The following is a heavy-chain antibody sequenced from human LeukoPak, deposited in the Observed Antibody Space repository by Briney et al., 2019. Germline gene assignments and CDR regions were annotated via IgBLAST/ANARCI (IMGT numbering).Heavy chain of an antibody. V-gene: IGHV4-38-2*02. Sequence: SETLSLTCTVSGYSISSGYYWGWIRQPPGKGLEWIGSIYHSGSTYYNPSLKSRVTISVDTSKNQFSLKLSSVTAADTAVYYCARDSYYYGSESYYIDYWGQGTLVTVSS. J-gene: IGHJ4*02. CDR3: ARDSYYYGSESYYIDY. CDR2: IYHSGST. D-gene: IGHD3-10*01. CDR1: GYSISSGYY.